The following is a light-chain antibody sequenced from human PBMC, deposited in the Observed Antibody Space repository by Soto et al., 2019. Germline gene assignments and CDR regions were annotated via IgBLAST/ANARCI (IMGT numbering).Light chain of an antibody. CDR1: QSVSSY. CDR3: QQRSNWPPWT. V-gene: IGKV3-11*01. CDR2: DAS. Sequence: EILLTQYPSTLSLSPVQRATLSWRASQSVSSYLAWYQQKPGQAPRLLIYDASNRATGIPARFSGSGSGTDFTLTISSLEPEDFAVYYCQQRSNWPPWTFGQGTKVDIK. J-gene: IGKJ1*01.